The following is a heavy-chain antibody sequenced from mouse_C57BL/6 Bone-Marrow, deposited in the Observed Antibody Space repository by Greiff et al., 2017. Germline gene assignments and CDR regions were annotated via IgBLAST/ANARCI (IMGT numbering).Heavy chain of an antibody. CDR3: ARPKSPFAY. Sequence: EVQGVESGGDLVKPGGSLKLSCAASGFTFSSYGMSWVRQTPDKRLEWVATISSGGSYTYYPDSVKGRFTISRDNAKNTLYLQMSSLKSEDTAMYYCARPKSPFAYWGQGTLVTVSA. J-gene: IGHJ3*01. V-gene: IGHV5-6*01. CDR1: GFTFSSYG. CDR2: ISSGGSYT.